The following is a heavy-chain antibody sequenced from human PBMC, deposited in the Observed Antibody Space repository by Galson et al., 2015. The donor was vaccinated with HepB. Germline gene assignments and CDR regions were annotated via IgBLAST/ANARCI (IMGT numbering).Heavy chain of an antibody. CDR2: IWYDGSNK. V-gene: IGHV3-33*01. J-gene: IGHJ4*02. D-gene: IGHD3-16*01. CDR1: GFTFSSYG. CDR3: ARDVFPRVIWGSYLGY. Sequence: SLRLSCAASGFTFSSYGMHWVRQAPGKGLEWVAVIWYDGSNKYYADSVKGRFTISRDNSKNTLYLQMNSLRAEDTAVYYCARDVFPRVIWGSYLGYWGQGTLVAVSS.